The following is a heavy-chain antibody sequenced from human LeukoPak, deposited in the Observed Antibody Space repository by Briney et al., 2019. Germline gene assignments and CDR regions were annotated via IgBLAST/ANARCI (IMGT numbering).Heavy chain of an antibody. V-gene: IGHV4-39*01. CDR2: IYYSGST. CDR1: GGSISGSSYF. CDR3: GRQAAAGAGGDY. D-gene: IGHD6-13*01. Sequence: PSETLSLTCTVSGGSISGSSYFWGWIRQPPGKGLEWIGSIYYSGSTYYNPSLKSRVTISVDMSKNQFSLKLNSVTAADTAAYYCGRQAAAGAGGDYWDQGTLVTVSS. J-gene: IGHJ4*02.